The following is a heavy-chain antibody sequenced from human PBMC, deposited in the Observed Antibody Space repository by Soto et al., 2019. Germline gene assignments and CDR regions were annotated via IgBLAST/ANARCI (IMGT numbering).Heavy chain of an antibody. D-gene: IGHD2-8*01. CDR2: IYPGDSET. CDR1: GYTFSSNW. V-gene: IGHV5-51*01. CDR3: VSWVSAHFDY. Sequence: LGESLKISCQTSGYTFSSNWIGWVRQMPGKGLEWMGIIYPGDSETRYSPSFQGQVTISADRSFSTAYLQWTSLQASDTAVYYCVSWVSAHFDYWGQGTLVTVSS. J-gene: IGHJ4*02.